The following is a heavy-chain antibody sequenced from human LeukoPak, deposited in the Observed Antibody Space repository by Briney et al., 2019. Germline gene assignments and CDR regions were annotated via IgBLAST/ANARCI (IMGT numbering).Heavy chain of an antibody. D-gene: IGHD1-14*01. CDR2: IIPISGTA. V-gene: IGHV1-69*06. Sequence: ASVKVSCKASGGTFISYASSWVRQAPGQGPEWIGGIIPISGTAKYAQKLQGRVTISADMSTGTAYMELSSLSSEDTAVYYCAGSYNTYYAQDYWGQGALVTVSS. CDR1: GGTFISYA. J-gene: IGHJ4*02. CDR3: AGSYNTYYAQDY.